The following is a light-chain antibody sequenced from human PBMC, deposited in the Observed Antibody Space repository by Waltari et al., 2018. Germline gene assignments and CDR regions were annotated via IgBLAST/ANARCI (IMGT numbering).Light chain of an antibody. CDR2: KDT. Sequence: SYDLPQPPSVPVSPGQTAPFPSSGQSVPMAYVFLYQQKPGQAPVLVTYKDTERPSGIPDRFSGSTSGTTVTLTISGVQAEDEADYYCQSADSTSTHVVFGGGTKLTVL. V-gene: IGLV3-25*03. J-gene: IGLJ2*01. CDR3: QSADSTSTHVV. CDR1: SVPMAY.